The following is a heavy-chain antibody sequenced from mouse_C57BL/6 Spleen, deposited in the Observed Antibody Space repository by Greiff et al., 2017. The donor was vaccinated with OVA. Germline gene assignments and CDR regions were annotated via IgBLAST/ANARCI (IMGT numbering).Heavy chain of an antibody. Sequence: DVQLQESGAELVRPGSSVKMSCKTSGYTFTSYGINWVKQRPGQGLEWIGYIYIGNGYTEYNEKFKGKATLTLDKSSSTAYMQLSSLTSEDAVIYFCARSVTGFFDYWGQGTTLTVSS. CDR1: GYTFTSYG. D-gene: IGHD4-1*01. CDR3: ARSVTGFFDY. J-gene: IGHJ2*01. V-gene: IGHV1-58*01. CDR2: IYIGNGYT.